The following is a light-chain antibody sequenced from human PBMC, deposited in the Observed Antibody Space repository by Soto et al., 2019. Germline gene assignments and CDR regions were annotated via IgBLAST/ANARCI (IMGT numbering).Light chain of an antibody. V-gene: IGKV3-11*01. J-gene: IGKJ4*01. CDR2: DAS. CDR1: QSVSSS. Sequence: EIVLTQSPVTLSLSPGERATLSCRASQSVSSSLAWYQQKPGQAPRLLIYDASNRATGIPARFSGSGSETDFNLTVSSLEPEDLAVYYCQQHSNWPLSFGGGTKVEIK. CDR3: QQHSNWPLS.